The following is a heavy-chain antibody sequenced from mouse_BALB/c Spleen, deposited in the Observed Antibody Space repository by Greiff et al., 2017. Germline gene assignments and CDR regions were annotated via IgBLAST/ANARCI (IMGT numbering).Heavy chain of an antibody. D-gene: IGHD1-1*01. CDR2: ISSGGGNT. V-gene: IGHV5-9*03. CDR1: GFTFSSYT. Sequence: EVKLEESGGGLVKPGGSLKLSCAASGFTFSSYTMSWVRQTPEKRLEWVATISSGGGNTYYPDSVKGRFTISRDNAKNNLYLQMSSLRSEDTALYYCARSLYYYGLYYAMDYWGQGTSVTVSS. CDR3: ARSLYYYGLYYAMDY. J-gene: IGHJ4*01.